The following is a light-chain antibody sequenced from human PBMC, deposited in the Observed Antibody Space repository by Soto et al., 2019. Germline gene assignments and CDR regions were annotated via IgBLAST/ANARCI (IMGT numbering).Light chain of an antibody. CDR2: GAS. J-gene: IGKJ5*01. CDR3: QQYGSSMIT. Sequence: EIVLTQSPGTLSLSPGERSTLSCRDSQSVSSSYLAWYPQTPGQAPRVXIYGASSRDTGIPDTFSGSGAGTDCTRTISRLEPEDVEVDYCQQYGSSMITFGQGTRLEIK. V-gene: IGKV3-20*01. CDR1: QSVSSSY.